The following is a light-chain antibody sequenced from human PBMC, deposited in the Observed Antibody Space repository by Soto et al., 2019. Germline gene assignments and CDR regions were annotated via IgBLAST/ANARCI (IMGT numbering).Light chain of an antibody. Sequence: EIVMTQPPATLSVSPGERATLSCRASQSVSSNLAWYQQKPGQAPRLLIYGASTRATGIPVRFSGSGSGTEFTLTISSLQSEDFAVYYCQQYNNWPPITFGQGTRLEIK. CDR3: QQYNNWPPIT. J-gene: IGKJ5*01. CDR2: GAS. V-gene: IGKV3-15*01. CDR1: QSVSSN.